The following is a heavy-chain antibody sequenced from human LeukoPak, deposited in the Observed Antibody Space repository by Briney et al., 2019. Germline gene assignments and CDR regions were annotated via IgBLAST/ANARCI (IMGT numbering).Heavy chain of an antibody. Sequence: SETLSLTCTVSGASITDDYWNWIRLPPGRGLEWIGYISYRGHTNSNPSLKSRVTMSVDTSKNQVSLKLRSVTAADTAVYYCARRSYNSPFRYWGQGTLVTVSS. CDR3: ARRSYNSPFRY. CDR2: ISYRGHT. V-gene: IGHV4-59*12. CDR1: GASITDDY. J-gene: IGHJ4*02. D-gene: IGHD5-24*01.